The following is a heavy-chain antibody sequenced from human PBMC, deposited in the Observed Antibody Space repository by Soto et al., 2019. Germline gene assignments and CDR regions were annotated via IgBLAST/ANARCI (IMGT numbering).Heavy chain of an antibody. Sequence: GASVKVSCKTSGYTFTDYDINWVRQATGQGFEWIGWMNPNSGETGYAQKFQGRVTMTRSASLSTAYLELSSLRSEDTAVYYCARVAVAARPRWYNWFDPWGQGTLVTVSS. CDR2: MNPNSGET. CDR1: GYTFTDYD. J-gene: IGHJ5*02. D-gene: IGHD2-15*01. CDR3: ARVAVAARPRWYNWFDP. V-gene: IGHV1-8*01.